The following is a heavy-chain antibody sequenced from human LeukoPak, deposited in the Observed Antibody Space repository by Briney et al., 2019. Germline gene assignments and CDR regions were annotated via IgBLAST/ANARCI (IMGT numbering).Heavy chain of an antibody. CDR3: ARGGYSSDWSNLDY. V-gene: IGHV1-2*02. D-gene: IGHD6-19*01. J-gene: IGHJ4*02. Sequence: ASVKVSCKASGYTFTAYFMHWVRQAPGQGLEWMGWINPNSGATNYAQKFQGRVTMTGDTSISTAYMELSSLRSDDSAIYYCARGGYSSDWSNLDYWGQGTPVTVSS. CDR2: INPNSGAT. CDR1: GYTFTAYF.